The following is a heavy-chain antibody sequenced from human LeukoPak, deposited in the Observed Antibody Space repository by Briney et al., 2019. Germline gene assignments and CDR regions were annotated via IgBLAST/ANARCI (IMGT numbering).Heavy chain of an antibody. J-gene: IGHJ4*02. V-gene: IGHV3-23*01. CDR3: ANTLWGLTLLSSDY. CDR1: GFTFSSYT. CDR2: ISDSGGST. Sequence: PGGSLSLSWAASGFTFSSYTMTWVRQAPGKWLEWVSGISDSGGSTYHAASVKGRFIISRDNSRNTLYLHMNSLRVDDTAVYYCANTLWGLTLLSSDYWGQGTLVTVSS. D-gene: IGHD3-16*01.